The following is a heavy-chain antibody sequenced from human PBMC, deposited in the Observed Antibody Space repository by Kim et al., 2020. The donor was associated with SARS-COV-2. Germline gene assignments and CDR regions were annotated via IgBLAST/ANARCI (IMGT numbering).Heavy chain of an antibody. Sequence: ASVKVSCKVSGYTLTELSMHWVRQAPGKGLEWMGGFDPEDGETIYAQKFQGRVTMTEDTSTDTAYMELSSLRSEDTAVYYCATEAKYGTTQYYYYGMDVWGQGTTVTVSS. D-gene: IGHD1-7*01. CDR3: ATEAKYGTTQYYYYGMDV. V-gene: IGHV1-24*01. CDR1: GYTLTELS. CDR2: FDPEDGET. J-gene: IGHJ6*02.